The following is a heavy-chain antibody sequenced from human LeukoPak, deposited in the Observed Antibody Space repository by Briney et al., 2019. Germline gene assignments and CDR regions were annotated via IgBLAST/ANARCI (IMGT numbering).Heavy chain of an antibody. CDR2: ISGSGDST. Sequence: GGSLRLSCAASGFTFSSYAMTWVRQAPGKGLEWVSVISGSGDSTYYADSVKGRFTISRDNSKNALSLQMNSLRAEDTAVYYCAKGDSGYESFDYWGQGTLVTVSS. CDR3: AKGDSGYESFDY. V-gene: IGHV3-23*01. J-gene: IGHJ4*02. D-gene: IGHD5-12*01. CDR1: GFTFSSYA.